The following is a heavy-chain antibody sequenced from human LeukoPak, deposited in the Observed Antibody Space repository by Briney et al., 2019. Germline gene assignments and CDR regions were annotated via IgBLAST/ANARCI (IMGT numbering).Heavy chain of an antibody. D-gene: IGHD6-13*01. CDR2: INTNTGNP. CDR1: GYTFTSYA. Sequence: ASVKVSCKASGYTFTSYAMNWVRQAPGQGLEWMGWINTNTGNPTYAQGFTGRFVFSLDTSVSTAYLQISSLKAEDTGAYYCARDQSSSWSSYYYMDVWGKGTTVTVSS. J-gene: IGHJ6*03. CDR3: ARDQSSSWSSYYYMDV. V-gene: IGHV7-4-1*02.